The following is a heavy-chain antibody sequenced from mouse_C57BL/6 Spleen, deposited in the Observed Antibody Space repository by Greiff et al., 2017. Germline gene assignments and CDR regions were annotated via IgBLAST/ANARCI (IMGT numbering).Heavy chain of an antibody. CDR1: GYTFTDYN. D-gene: IGHD2-12*01. CDR2: INPNNGGT. J-gene: IGHJ2*01. V-gene: IGHV1-22*01. Sequence: VQLQQSGPELVKPGASVKMSCKASGYTFTDYNMHWVKQSHGKSLEWIGYINPNNGGTSYNQKFKGKATLTVNKSSSTAYMELRSLTSEDSAVYYGARWMCYDEGGYYFDDWGQGTTLTVSS. CDR3: ARWMCYDEGGYYFDD.